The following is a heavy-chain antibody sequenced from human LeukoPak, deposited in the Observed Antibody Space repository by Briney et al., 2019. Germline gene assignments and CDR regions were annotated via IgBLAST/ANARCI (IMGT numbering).Heavy chain of an antibody. CDR3: ARLGCSSTSCYSLGYYYMDV. V-gene: IGHV4-39*01. Sequence: PSETLSLTCTVSGGSMSSSSYYWGWIRQPPGKGLEWIGSIDYSGSTYYNPSLKSRVTISVDTSKNQFSLKLSSVTAADTAVYYCARLGCSSTSCYSLGYYYMDVWGKGTTVTVPS. CDR1: GGSMSSSSYY. J-gene: IGHJ6*03. CDR2: IDYSGST. D-gene: IGHD2-2*01.